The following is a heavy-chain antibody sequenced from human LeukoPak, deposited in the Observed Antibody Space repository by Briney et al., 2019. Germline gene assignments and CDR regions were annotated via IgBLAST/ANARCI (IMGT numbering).Heavy chain of an antibody. CDR1: GFTFSNYA. V-gene: IGHV3-23*01. CDR2: ISSSGGNT. D-gene: IGHD6-19*01. J-gene: IGHJ4*02. Sequence: PGGSLRLSCAASGFTFSNYAMSWVRQAPGKGLEWVSAISSSGGNTYYAADSVKGRFTISRDNSKNTLYLQMNSLRVEDTAVYYCAKLPVAGLYFDYWGQGTLVTVSS. CDR3: AKLPVAGLYFDY.